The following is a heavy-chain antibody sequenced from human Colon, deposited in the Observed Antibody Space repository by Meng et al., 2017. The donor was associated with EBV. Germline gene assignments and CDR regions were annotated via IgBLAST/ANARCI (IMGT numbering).Heavy chain of an antibody. Sequence: EPWLGLVRPSEPLCLPCEVSGGSISSNVNEQGWVGQPPGKGPEWIGEIPHSGTTTYNPSFKSRVTMSIDTWKNRFSLDLTSVTAADTAVYYCARGSYYTWATWGQGTLVTVSS. CDR1: GGSISSNVNE. CDR2: IPHSGTT. V-gene: IGHV4/OR15-8*02. J-gene: IGHJ5*02. CDR3: ARGSYYTWAT. D-gene: IGHD3-10*01.